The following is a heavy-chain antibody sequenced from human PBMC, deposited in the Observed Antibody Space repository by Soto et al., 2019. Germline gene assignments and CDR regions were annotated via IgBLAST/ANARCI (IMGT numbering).Heavy chain of an antibody. CDR3: ARDGPYYYGFDV. CDR2: IYYSGSA. J-gene: IGHJ6*02. V-gene: IGHV4-59*01. CDR1: GGSISTYY. Sequence: LSLTCTVSGGSISTYYWNWIRRPPGKGLESIGYIYYSGSANYSPSLKSRVTISVDTSKNEFSLKLSSVTAADTALYFCARDGPYYYGFDVWGQGTTVTVSS.